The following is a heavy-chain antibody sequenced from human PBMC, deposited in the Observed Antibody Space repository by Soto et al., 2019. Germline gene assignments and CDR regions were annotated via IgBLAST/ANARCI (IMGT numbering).Heavy chain of an antibody. V-gene: IGHV3-9*01. CDR3: SKSSSIAARHTEYYFDY. CDR1: GFTFGDYA. CDR2: ISWNSDSI. Sequence: EVQLVESGGGLVQPGRSLRLSCAASGFTFGDYAMHWVRQAPGKGLEWVSGISWNSDSIGYADSVKGRFTISRDNAKNSLYLQMNSLRAEDTALYYCSKSSSIAARHTEYYFDYWGQGTLVTVSS. D-gene: IGHD6-6*01. J-gene: IGHJ4*02.